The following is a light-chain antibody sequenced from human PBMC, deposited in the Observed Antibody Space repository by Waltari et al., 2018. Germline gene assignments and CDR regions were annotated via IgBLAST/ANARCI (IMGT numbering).Light chain of an antibody. CDR3: ETGGHGTWV. J-gene: IGLJ3*02. CDR2: VNSDGSH. CDR1: SGHSSNI. V-gene: IGLV4-69*01. Sequence: QLVLTQSPSASASLGASVKLTCTLSSGHSSNIIAWLQQQPGKGPRYLMKVNSDGSHRKGGDIPDRFSGSSSGAERYLTISSLQSEDEADYYCETGGHGTWVFGGGTKLTVL.